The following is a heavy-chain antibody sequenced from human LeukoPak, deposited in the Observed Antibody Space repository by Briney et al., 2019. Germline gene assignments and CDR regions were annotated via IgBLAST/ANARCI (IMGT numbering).Heavy chain of an antibody. Sequence: GSLRLSCAASGFTFSSYAMHWVRQAPGKGLEGVAVISYDGSNKYYADSVKGRFTISRDNSKNTLYLQMNSLRAEDTAVYYCARLYVSTTRFEFDYWGQGTLVTVSS. D-gene: IGHD5/OR15-5a*01. CDR2: ISYDGSNK. J-gene: IGHJ4*02. V-gene: IGHV3-30-3*01. CDR3: ARLYVSTTRFEFDY. CDR1: GFTFSSYA.